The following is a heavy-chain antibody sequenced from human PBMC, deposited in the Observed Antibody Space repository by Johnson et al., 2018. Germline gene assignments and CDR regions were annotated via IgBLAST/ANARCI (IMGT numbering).Heavy chain of an antibody. Sequence: QVQLVHSGGGVVQPGRSLRLSCVASGITFRSYVMHWVRQAAGKGLEWVAVISNDGSKKEYADSVKGRFTIFRDNPKNTLNLQMNSLRVEDTAVYYCARGGIAAAGIAYYYMDVWGKGTTVTVSS. CDR1: GITFRSYV. V-gene: IGHV3-30-3*01. J-gene: IGHJ6*03. D-gene: IGHD6-13*01. CDR2: ISNDGSKK. CDR3: ARGGIAAAGIAYYYMDV.